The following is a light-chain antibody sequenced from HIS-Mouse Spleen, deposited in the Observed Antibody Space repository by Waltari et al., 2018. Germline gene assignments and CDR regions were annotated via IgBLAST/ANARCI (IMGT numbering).Light chain of an antibody. CDR2: DDS. J-gene: IGLJ2*01. CDR1: NIGSKS. CDR3: CSTDSSGNHRV. V-gene: IGLV3-21*02. Sequence: SYVLTQPPSVSVAPGQTARITCGGNNIGSKSVHWYQKKPGQAPVLVVYDDSDRPSGIPERFSGSNSGNTATLTISGAQVEDEADYYCCSTDSSGNHRVFGGGTKLTVL.